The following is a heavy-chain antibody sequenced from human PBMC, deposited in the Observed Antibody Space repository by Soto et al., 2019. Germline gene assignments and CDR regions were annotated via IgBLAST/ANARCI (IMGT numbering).Heavy chain of an antibody. CDR1: GFTFSDHY. CDR2: TRNKANSYTT. D-gene: IGHD2-2*01. J-gene: IGHJ6*02. Sequence: GGSLRLSCAASGFTFSDHYMDWVRQAPGKGLEWVGRTRNKANSYTTEYAASVKGRFTISRDDSKNSLYLQMNSLKTEDTAVYYCARGLGYCSSTSCYDDYYYYGMDVWGQGTTVTVSS. V-gene: IGHV3-72*01. CDR3: ARGLGYCSSTSCYDDYYYYGMDV.